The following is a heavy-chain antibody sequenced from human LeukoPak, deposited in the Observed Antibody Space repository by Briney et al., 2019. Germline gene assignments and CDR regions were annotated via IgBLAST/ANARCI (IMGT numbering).Heavy chain of an antibody. CDR1: GYTFTSYG. V-gene: IGHV1-18*01. CDR2: ISAYNGNT. CDR3: ARRQIHCSGGSCFLDY. Sequence: GASVKVSCKASGYTFTSYGISWVRQAPGQGLEWMGWISAYNGNTNYAQKLQGRVTMTTDTSTSTAYMELRSLRSDDTAVYYCARRQIHCSGGSCFLDYWGQGTLVTVSS. J-gene: IGHJ4*02. D-gene: IGHD2-15*01.